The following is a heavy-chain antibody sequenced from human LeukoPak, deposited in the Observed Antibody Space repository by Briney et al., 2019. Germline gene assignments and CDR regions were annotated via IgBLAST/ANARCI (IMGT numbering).Heavy chain of an antibody. CDR2: ISAYNGNT. J-gene: IGHJ6*03. Sequence: ASVKVSCKASGYTFTSYGISWVRQAPGQGLEWMGWISAYNGNTNYAQKLQGRVTMTTDTSTSTVYMELRSLRSDDTAVYYCARLREYYYYMDVWGKGTTVTVSS. V-gene: IGHV1-18*01. D-gene: IGHD5-24*01. CDR3: ARLREYYYYMDV. CDR1: GYTFTSYG.